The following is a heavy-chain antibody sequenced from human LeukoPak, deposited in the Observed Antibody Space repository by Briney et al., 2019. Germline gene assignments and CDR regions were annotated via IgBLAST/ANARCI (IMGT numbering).Heavy chain of an antibody. CDR1: GFIFSNYN. D-gene: IGHD3-9*01. Sequence: GGSLRLSCAASGFIFSNYNINWVRQAPGKGLEWVSYISRSSSTIYYADPVKGRFTISRDNAKNSLYLQMNSLRAEDTAVYYCARGRDNYYFGMDVWGQGTTVTVSS. CDR2: ISRSSSTI. V-gene: IGHV3-48*01. J-gene: IGHJ6*02. CDR3: ARGRDNYYFGMDV.